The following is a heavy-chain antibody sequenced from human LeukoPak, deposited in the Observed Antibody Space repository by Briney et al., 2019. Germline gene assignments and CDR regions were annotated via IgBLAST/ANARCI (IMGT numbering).Heavy chain of an antibody. Sequence: SETLSLTCAVYGGSFSGYYWSWIRQPPGKGLEWIGEINHSGSTNYNPSLKSRVTISVDTSKNQFSLKLGSVTAADTAVYYCARHVSAAGTHNWFDPWGQGTLVTVSS. D-gene: IGHD6-13*01. CDR1: GGSFSGYY. CDR2: INHSGST. CDR3: ARHVSAAGTHNWFDP. J-gene: IGHJ5*02. V-gene: IGHV4-34*01.